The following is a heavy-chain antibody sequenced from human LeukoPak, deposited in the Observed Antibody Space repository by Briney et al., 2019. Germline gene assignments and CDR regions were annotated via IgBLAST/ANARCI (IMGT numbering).Heavy chain of an antibody. Sequence: GGSLRLSCAASGFTVSSNYMSWVRQAPGKGLEWVSVIYSGGSTYYADSVKGRFTISRDNSKNTLYLQMNSLRAEDTAVYYCARQSSSWFGGDYFDYWGQGTLVTVSS. J-gene: IGHJ4*02. CDR1: GFTVSSNY. CDR3: ARQSSSWFGGDYFDY. D-gene: IGHD6-13*01. CDR2: IYSGGST. V-gene: IGHV3-53*01.